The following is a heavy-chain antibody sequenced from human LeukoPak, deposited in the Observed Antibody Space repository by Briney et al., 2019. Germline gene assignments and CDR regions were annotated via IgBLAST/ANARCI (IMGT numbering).Heavy chain of an antibody. Sequence: GGSLRLSCAASGFTFSSYGMHWVRQAPGKGLEWVAVIWYDGSNKYYADSVKGRFTISRDNSKNTLYLQMNSLRAEDTAVYYCANYYDSSGYSLFRSWGQGTLVTVSS. D-gene: IGHD3-22*01. CDR1: GFTFSSYG. V-gene: IGHV3-33*06. J-gene: IGHJ4*02. CDR3: ANYYDSSGYSLFRS. CDR2: IWYDGSNK.